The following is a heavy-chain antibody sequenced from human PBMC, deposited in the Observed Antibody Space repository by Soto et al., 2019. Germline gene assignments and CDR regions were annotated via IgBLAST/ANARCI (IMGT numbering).Heavy chain of an antibody. V-gene: IGHV4-34*01. CDR2: INHSGST. D-gene: IGHD3-16*01. Sequence: QVQLQQWGAGLLKPSETLSLTYAVYGGSFSGYYWSWIRQPPGKGLEWIGEINHSGSTNYNPSLKSRVTISVDTSKNQFSLKLSSVTAADTAVYYCALGLGAFDIWGQGTMVTVSS. CDR1: GGSFSGYY. CDR3: ALGLGAFDI. J-gene: IGHJ3*02.